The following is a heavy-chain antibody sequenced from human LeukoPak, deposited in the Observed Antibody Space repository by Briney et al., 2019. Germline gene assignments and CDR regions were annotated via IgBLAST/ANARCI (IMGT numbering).Heavy chain of an antibody. D-gene: IGHD3-22*01. V-gene: IGHV1-46*01. J-gene: IGHJ3*02. CDR3: ARGSGPYDSSTIDAFDI. CDR2: INPSGGST. Sequence: ASVKVSCKASGYTFTGYYMHWVRQAPGQGLEWMGIINPSGGSTSYAQKFQGRVTMTRDTSTSTVYMELSSLRSEDTAVYYCARGSGPYDSSTIDAFDIWGQGTMVTVSS. CDR1: GYTFTGYY.